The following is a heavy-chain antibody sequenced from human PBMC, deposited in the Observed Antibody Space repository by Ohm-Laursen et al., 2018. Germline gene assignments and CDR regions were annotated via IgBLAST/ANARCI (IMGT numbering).Heavy chain of an antibody. Sequence: TLSLTCAVYGGSFSAYYWTWIRQPPGKGLEWIGYIYYSGSTYYNPSLRSLVTISLDTSKNQFSLSLTSVMAADTAIYFCAGGYQLPYYWGQGSLVTVSS. CDR2: IYYSGST. CDR3: AGGYQLPYY. CDR1: GGSFSAYY. D-gene: IGHD2-2*01. J-gene: IGHJ4*02. V-gene: IGHV4-34*09.